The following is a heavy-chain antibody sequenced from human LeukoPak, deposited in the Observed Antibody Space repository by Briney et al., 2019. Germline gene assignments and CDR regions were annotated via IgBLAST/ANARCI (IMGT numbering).Heavy chain of an antibody. D-gene: IGHD3-3*01. CDR2: IKQDGSER. CDR1: GFTFSTYW. J-gene: IGHJ4*02. Sequence: PGGSLRLSCAASGFTFSTYWMTWVRQAPGKGLEWVANIKQDGSERYYVDSVKGRFTISRDNAKDSLYLQMNSLRAEDTAVYCCARVSSTRFFDYWGQGALVTVSS. V-gene: IGHV3-7*01. CDR3: ARVSSTRFFDY.